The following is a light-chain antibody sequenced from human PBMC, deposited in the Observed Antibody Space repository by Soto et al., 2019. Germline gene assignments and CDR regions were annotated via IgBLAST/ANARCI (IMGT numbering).Light chain of an antibody. CDR2: LNSDGSH. J-gene: IGLJ2*01. CDR3: QTWGTGIQV. CDR1: SGHSSYA. Sequence: QSVLTQSPSASASLGASVKLTCTLSSGHSSYAIAWHQQQPEKGPRYLMKLNSDGSHSKGDGIPDRLSVSSSGAERYLTISSPQSEDDADYYCQTWGTGIQVFGGGTKLNVL. V-gene: IGLV4-69*01.